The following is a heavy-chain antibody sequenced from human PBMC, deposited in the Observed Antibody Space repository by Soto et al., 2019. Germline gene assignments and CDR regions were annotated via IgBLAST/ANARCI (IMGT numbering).Heavy chain of an antibody. J-gene: IGHJ4*02. CDR2: ISGSGGNT. CDR3: AKDRGGSGWSTLDH. D-gene: IGHD6-19*01. V-gene: IGHV3-23*01. Sequence: EVQLLESGGSLVHPGGSLRLSCAASGFSFSYFAMSWVRQAPGKGLEWVAAISGSGGNTYYADSVKGRFTISRDNSKNKLFLQMKSLRDEDTAVYYCAKDRGGSGWSTLDHWGQGTLVTVSS. CDR1: GFSFSYFA.